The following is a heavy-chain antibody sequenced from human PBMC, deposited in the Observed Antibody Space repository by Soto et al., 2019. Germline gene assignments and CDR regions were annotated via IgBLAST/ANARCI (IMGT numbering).Heavy chain of an antibody. CDR2: IHYSGTT. Sequence: SETLSLTCTVSGDSISGRTYYWGWIRQPPGKGLEWIGTIHYSGTTYYNPSLKSRITISVDTSKSQFSLQLSSVTAADTAVYYCARQNGGLRPNFDYWGQGSLVTVS. V-gene: IGHV4-39*01. J-gene: IGHJ4*02. CDR1: GDSISGRTYY. CDR3: ARQNGGLRPNFDY. D-gene: IGHD3-3*01.